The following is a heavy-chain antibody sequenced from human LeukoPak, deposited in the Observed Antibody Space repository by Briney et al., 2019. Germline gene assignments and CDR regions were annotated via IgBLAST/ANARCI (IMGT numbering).Heavy chain of an antibody. V-gene: IGHV3-30-3*01. J-gene: IGHJ3*02. CDR1: GFTFSTYF. CDR2: IASDGSHT. Sequence: GRSLRLSCAASGFTFSTYFMHWVRQAPGKGLEWVAVIASDGSHTFYVESVKGRFTISRDNSKNTLYLQMNSLRAEYTAVYFCARERQDTIVHSGAFDIWGQGTMVTVSS. CDR3: ARERQDTIVHSGAFDI. D-gene: IGHD3-10*01.